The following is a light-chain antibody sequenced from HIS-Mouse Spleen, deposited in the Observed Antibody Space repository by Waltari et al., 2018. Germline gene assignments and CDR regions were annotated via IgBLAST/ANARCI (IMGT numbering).Light chain of an antibody. V-gene: IGLV3-10*01. CDR2: EDS. Sequence: SYDLTQPPSVSVSPGQTARITCSGDALPKKYAYWYQQKSGQAPVLVIYEDSNRPSGITEGSSGSSSGTMATLTISGAQVEDEADYYRYSTDSSGNHRVFGGGTKLTVL. J-gene: IGLJ2*01. CDR3: YSTDSSGNHRV. CDR1: ALPKKY.